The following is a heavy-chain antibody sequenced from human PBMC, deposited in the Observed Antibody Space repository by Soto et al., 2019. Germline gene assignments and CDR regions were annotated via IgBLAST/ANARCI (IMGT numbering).Heavy chain of an antibody. Sequence: GGSLRLSCAASGFSFGTFVMTWFRQAPGGGLEWVASITDSGYTASYAETVEGRFTVSRDNSKNKLHLQMNDLRAEDTATYYCAKNGQWLATPPEAWGQGTLVTVSS. CDR3: AKNGQWLATPPEA. CDR2: ITDSGYTA. CDR1: GFSFGTFV. D-gene: IGHD6-19*01. V-gene: IGHV3-23*01. J-gene: IGHJ4*02.